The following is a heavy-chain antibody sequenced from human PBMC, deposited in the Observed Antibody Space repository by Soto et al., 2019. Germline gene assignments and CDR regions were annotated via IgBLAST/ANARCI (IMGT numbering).Heavy chain of an antibody. CDR1: GFTFSSYG. Sequence: QVQLVESGGGVVEPGRSLRLSCAASGFTFSSYGMHWVRQAPGKGLEWVAVIWYDGSNKYYADSVKGRFTISRDNSKNTLYLHMTSLRAEDTAVYYCARDSGYFDYWGQGTLVTVSS. CDR2: IWYDGSNK. CDR3: ARDSGYFDY. D-gene: IGHD6-25*01. J-gene: IGHJ4*02. V-gene: IGHV3-33*01.